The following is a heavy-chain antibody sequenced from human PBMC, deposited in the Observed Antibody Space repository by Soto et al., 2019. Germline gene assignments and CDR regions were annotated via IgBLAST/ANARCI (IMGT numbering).Heavy chain of an antibody. Sequence: SVKVSCKASGGTFSSYAISWVRQAPGQGLEWMGGIIPIFGTANYAQKFQGRVTITADESTSTAYMELSSLRSEDTAVYYCAREVGASHWFDPWGQGTLVTVSS. D-gene: IGHD1-26*01. J-gene: IGHJ5*02. CDR3: AREVGASHWFDP. CDR2: IIPIFGTA. V-gene: IGHV1-69*13. CDR1: GGTFSSYA.